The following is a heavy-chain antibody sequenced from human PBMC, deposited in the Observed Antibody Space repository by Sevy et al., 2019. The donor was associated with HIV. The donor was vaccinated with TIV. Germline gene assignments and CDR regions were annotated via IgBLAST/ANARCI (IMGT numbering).Heavy chain of an antibody. CDR1: GFTFSSYA. V-gene: IGHV3-30-3*01. CDR2: ISNDGTNK. D-gene: IGHD2-8*01. J-gene: IGHJ4*02. Sequence: GGSLRLSCAASGFTFSSYAMHWDRQAPGKGLEWVALISNDGTNKYADTVKGRYTISRDNSKNTLYLQMNSLRAEDTAVYYCARVRVGRYCTDGVCYSYFDYWGQGTLVTVSS. CDR3: ARVRVGRYCTDGVCYSYFDY.